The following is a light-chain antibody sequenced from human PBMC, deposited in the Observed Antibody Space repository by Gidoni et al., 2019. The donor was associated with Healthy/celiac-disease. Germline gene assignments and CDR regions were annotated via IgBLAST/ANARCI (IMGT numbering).Light chain of an antibody. Sequence: DLQMTQSPSSLSASVGDRVTITCRASQDISSYLNWYQQKPGKAPKLLIYDASNLQTGVPSRFSGSGSGTDFTLTISSLQPEDFATYYCQQSYSTPHTFGQGTKLEIK. CDR3: QQSYSTPHT. V-gene: IGKV1-39*01. CDR2: DAS. CDR1: QDISSY. J-gene: IGKJ2*01.